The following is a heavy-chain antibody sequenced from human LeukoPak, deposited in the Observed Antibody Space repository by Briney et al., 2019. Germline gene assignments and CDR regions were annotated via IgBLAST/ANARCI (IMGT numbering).Heavy chain of an antibody. CDR2: IYYSGRT. J-gene: IGHJ1*01. Sequence: SETLSLTCAVYGGSFSGYYWDWIRQPPGKGLQWIGTIYYSGRTYYSPSLKSRVTMSVDTSNNQFSLNLRSVTAADTAVYYCARRRYYDGSGYLEWGQGTLLSVSS. CDR3: ARRRYYDGSGYLE. CDR1: GGSFSGYY. D-gene: IGHD3-22*01. V-gene: IGHV4-34*01.